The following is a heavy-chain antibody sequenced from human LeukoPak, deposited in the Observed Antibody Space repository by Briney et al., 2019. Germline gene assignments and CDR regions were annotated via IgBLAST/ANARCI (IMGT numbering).Heavy chain of an antibody. CDR1: GGSFSGYY. CDR2: INHSGST. J-gene: IGHJ4*02. Sequence: SETLSLTCAVYGGSFSGYYWSWIRQPPGKGLEWIGEINHSGSTNYNPSLKSRVTISVDTSKNQFSLKLSSVTAADTAVYYCARGDGKWGVFPACLGYWGQGTLVTVSS. V-gene: IGHV4-34*01. D-gene: IGHD1-26*01. CDR3: ARGDGKWGVFPACLGY.